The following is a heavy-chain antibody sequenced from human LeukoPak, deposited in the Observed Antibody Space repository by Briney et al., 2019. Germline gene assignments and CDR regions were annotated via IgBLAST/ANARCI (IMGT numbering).Heavy chain of an antibody. D-gene: IGHD3-16*01. CDR1: GFTFSGSA. Sequence: GGSLKPSCAASGFTFSGSAMHWVRQASGKGLEWVGRIRSGVNGYATAYAESVEGRFTISRDDSKNTAYLQMNSLETEDTAVYCCMGESRLIIWGHGTKVTVSS. CDR3: MGESRLII. CDR2: IRSGVNGYAT. J-gene: IGHJ3*02. V-gene: IGHV3-73*01.